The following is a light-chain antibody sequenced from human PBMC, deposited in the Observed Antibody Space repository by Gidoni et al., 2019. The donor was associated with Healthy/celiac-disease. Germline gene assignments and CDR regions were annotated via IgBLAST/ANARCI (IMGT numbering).Light chain of an antibody. Sequence: DIVRTQSPDSLAVSLGERATINCKSSQSVLYSSNNKYYLAWYQQKPGQPPKLLIYWASTRESGVPDRFSGSGSGTDFTLTISSLQAEDVAVYYCQQYYSTPLTFGGGTKVEIK. CDR1: QSVLYSSNNKYY. CDR2: WAS. CDR3: QQYYSTPLT. J-gene: IGKJ4*01. V-gene: IGKV4-1*01.